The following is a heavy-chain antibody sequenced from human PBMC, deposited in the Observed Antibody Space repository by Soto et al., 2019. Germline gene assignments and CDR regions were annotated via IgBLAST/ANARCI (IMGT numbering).Heavy chain of an antibody. Sequence: SETLSLTCTVSGGSISSYYWSWIRQPPGKGLEWIGYIYYSGSTNYNPSLKSRVTISVDTSKNQFSLKLSSVTAADTAVYYCARDGGLHITTETTGLRLDAFDIWGQGTMVTVSS. J-gene: IGHJ3*02. CDR1: GGSISSYY. D-gene: IGHD4-17*01. V-gene: IGHV4-59*01. CDR2: IYYSGST. CDR3: ARDGGLHITTETTGLRLDAFDI.